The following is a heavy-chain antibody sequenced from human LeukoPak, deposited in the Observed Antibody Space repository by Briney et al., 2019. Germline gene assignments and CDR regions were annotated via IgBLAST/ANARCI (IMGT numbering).Heavy chain of an antibody. Sequence: GESLKISCKGSEYIFTDFWIGWVRQMPGKGLEWMGIIYPADSNSIYSPSFQGQVTISADKSISTAYLQWNSLRASDTAMYYCARHLQPRTRTAYHPEFDFWGQGTLVTVSS. J-gene: IGHJ4*02. V-gene: IGHV5-51*01. CDR3: ARHLQPRTRTAYHPEFDF. CDR2: IYPADSNS. CDR1: EYIFTDFW. D-gene: IGHD1-1*01.